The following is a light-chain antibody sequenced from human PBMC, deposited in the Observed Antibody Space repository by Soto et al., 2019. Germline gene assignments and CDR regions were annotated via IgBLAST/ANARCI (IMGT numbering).Light chain of an antibody. CDR3: MQALQAPMYT. J-gene: IGKJ2*01. Sequence: VMTQSPLSLPVTPGEPASISCRSSQSLLHSNGYNYLNWYLQKPGQSPQLLIYLGSNRASGGPDRFSGGGSGTDFTLKISRVEAEDVGVYYCMQALQAPMYTFGQGTKLEV. V-gene: IGKV2-28*01. CDR2: LGS. CDR1: QSLLHSNGYNY.